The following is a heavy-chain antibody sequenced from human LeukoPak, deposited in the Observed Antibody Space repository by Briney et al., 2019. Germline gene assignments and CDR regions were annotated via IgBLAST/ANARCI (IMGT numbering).Heavy chain of an antibody. V-gene: IGHV3-30*18. CDR3: VKDPLSKYYYDSSGYGG. Sequence: PGGSLRLSCAASGFTFSSYGMHWVRQAPGKGLEWVAVISYDGSNKDYADSVKGRFTISRDNSKNTLYLQMSSLRAEDTAVYYCVKDPLSKYYYDSSGYGGWGQGTLVTVSS. CDR1: GFTFSSYG. D-gene: IGHD3-22*01. CDR2: ISYDGSNK. J-gene: IGHJ4*02.